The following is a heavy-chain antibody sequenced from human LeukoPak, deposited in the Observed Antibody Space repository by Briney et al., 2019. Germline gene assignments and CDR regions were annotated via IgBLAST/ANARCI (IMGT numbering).Heavy chain of an antibody. V-gene: IGHV3-30*03. CDR1: GFTFRTYW. CDR3: ARDISPDYYDSSGYFDY. Sequence: RGSLRLSCAASGFTFRTYWMSWVRQAPGKGLEWVAVISYDGSNKYYADSVKGRFTISRDNSKNTLYLQMNSLRAEDTAVYYCARDISPDYYDSSGYFDYWGQGTLVTVSS. CDR2: ISYDGSNK. D-gene: IGHD3-22*01. J-gene: IGHJ4*02.